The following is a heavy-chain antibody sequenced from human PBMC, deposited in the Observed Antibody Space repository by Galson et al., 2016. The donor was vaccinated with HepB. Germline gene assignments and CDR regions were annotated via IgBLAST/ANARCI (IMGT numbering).Heavy chain of an antibody. D-gene: IGHD2-2*01. CDR3: ARLPGSSTPSYYYYGMDV. Sequence: SETLSLTCAVSGGSISSSDWWSWVRQPPGKGLEWIGEIYHSGSTNYNPSLKSRVTISVDKSKNQFSLKLSSVTAADTAVYYCARLPGSSTPSYYYYGMDVWGQGTTVTVSS. CDR1: GGSISSSDW. J-gene: IGHJ6*02. V-gene: IGHV4-4*02. CDR2: IYHSGST.